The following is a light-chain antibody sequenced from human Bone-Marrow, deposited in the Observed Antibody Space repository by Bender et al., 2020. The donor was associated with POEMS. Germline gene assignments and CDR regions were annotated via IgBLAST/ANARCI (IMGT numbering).Light chain of an antibody. V-gene: IGLV1-40*01. Sequence: QSVLTQPPSVSGAPGQRVTISCTGTSSNIGAGFNVHWYQQLPGTAPKLLIYGDNNRPSGVPDRFSGSKSGASASLAITGLQAEDEADYYCQSYDSSLSGSDLFGTGTKVTVL. CDR1: SSNIGAGFN. CDR2: GDN. J-gene: IGLJ1*01. CDR3: QSYDSSLSGSDL.